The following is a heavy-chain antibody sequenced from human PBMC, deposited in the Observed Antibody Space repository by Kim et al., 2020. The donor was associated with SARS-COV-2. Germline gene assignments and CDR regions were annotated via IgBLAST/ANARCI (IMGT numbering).Heavy chain of an antibody. CDR1: GFTFSSYG. CDR2: IWYDGSNK. Sequence: GGSLRLSCAASGFTFSSYGMHWVRQAPGKGLEWVAVIWYDGSNKYYADSVKGRFTISRDNSKNTLYLQMNSLRAEDTAVYYCARVFVWRGGSYFLDYWGQGTLVTVSS. J-gene: IGHJ4*02. V-gene: IGHV3-33*08. D-gene: IGHD1-26*01. CDR3: ARVFVWRGGSYFLDY.